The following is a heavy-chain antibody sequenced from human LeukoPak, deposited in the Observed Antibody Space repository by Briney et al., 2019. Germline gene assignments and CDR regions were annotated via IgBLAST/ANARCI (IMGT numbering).Heavy chain of an antibody. Sequence: SETLSLTCAVSGGSISSSNWWSWVRQPPGKGLEWIGEIYHSGSTNYNPSLKSRVTISVDKSKNQFSLKLSSVTAADTAVYYCARVYGGVYDSSGYIDYWGQGTLVTVSS. CDR3: ARVYGGVYDSSGYIDY. D-gene: IGHD3-22*01. CDR1: GGSISSSNW. V-gene: IGHV4-4*02. J-gene: IGHJ4*02. CDR2: IYHSGST.